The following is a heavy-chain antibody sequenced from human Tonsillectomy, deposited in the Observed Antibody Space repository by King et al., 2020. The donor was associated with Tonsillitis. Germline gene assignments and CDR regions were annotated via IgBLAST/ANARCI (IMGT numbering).Heavy chain of an antibody. CDR2: ISFDGGNQ. J-gene: IGHJ4*02. CDR3: ARSVAGTYVDH. CDR1: GFTFSTYI. Sequence: VQLVESGGGVVQPGMSLRLSCEDSGFTFSTYIMYWVRRAPCKGLEWGALISFDGGNQNYAYSVKGRFTVSRDNSKNTLYLQTNSLRAEETAVYYCARSVAGTYVDHWGQGTLVTVSS. D-gene: IGHD6-19*01. V-gene: IGHV3-30*01.